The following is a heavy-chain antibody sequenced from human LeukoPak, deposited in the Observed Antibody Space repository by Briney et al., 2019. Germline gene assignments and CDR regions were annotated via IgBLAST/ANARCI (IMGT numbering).Heavy chain of an antibody. D-gene: IGHD2-15*01. CDR1: GFTSSSYG. CDR2: IWYDGSNK. V-gene: IGHV3-33*01. J-gene: IGHJ4*02. CDR3: ARTTGYCSGGSCYTDDYFDY. Sequence: GGSLRLSCAASGFTSSSYGMHWVRQAPGKGLEWVAVIWYDGSNKYYADSVKGRFTISRDNSKNTLYLQMNSLRAEDTAVYYCARTTGYCSGGSCYTDDYFDYWGQGTLVTVSS.